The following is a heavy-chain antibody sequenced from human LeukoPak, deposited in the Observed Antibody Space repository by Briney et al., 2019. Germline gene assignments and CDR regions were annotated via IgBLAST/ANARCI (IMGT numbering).Heavy chain of an antibody. D-gene: IGHD3-10*01. J-gene: IGHJ4*02. CDR1: GGSISGHY. Sequence: SETLSLTCDVYGGSISGHYWSWIRRPPGKSLEWIGGINHSGSTNYNPSLKSRVTISVDTSKNQFSLTLTSVTAADTAVYYCARLGRSGGKYYFDYWGQGTLVTVSS. CDR2: INHSGST. CDR3: ARLGRSGGKYYFDY. V-gene: IGHV4-34*01.